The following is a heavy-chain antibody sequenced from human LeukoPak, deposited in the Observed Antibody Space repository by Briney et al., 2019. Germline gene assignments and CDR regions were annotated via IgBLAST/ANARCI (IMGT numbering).Heavy chain of an antibody. CDR1: GASMSNYY. CDR2: IYHSGTTYSGST. J-gene: IGHJ4*02. CDR3: ARLRIRYFDWLLPKPYYFDY. D-gene: IGHD3-9*01. V-gene: IGHV4-59*12. Sequence: SETLSLTCHVSGASMSNYYWVWIRQPPGKGLEWIGSIYHSGTTYSGSTNYTPSLKSRVTISVDTSKNQFSLKLSSVTAADTAVYFCARLRIRYFDWLLPKPYYFDYWGQGTLVTVSS.